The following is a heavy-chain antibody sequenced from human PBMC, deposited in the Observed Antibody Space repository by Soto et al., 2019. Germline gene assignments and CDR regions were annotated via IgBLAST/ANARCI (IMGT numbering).Heavy chain of an antibody. CDR3: AKDRRYCSGGSCYRLLYYFDY. D-gene: IGHD2-15*01. CDR2: ISGSGGST. J-gene: IGHJ4*02. CDR1: GFTFSSYA. V-gene: IGHV3-23*01. Sequence: LRLSCAASGFTFSSYAMSWVRQAPGKGLEWVSAISGSGGSTYYADSVKGRFTISRDDSKNTLYLQMNSLRAEDTAVYYCAKDRRYCSGGSCYRLLYYFDYWGQGTLVTVSS.